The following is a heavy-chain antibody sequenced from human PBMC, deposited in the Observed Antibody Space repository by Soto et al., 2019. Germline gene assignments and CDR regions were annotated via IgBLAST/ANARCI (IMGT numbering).Heavy chain of an antibody. V-gene: IGHV4-59*01. CDR3: AREHGFSYGLNYFDP. CDR2: IYDSGST. D-gene: IGHD5-18*01. Sequence: PSETLSLTCTVSGGSINNYYGSWIRQPPGKGLEWIGYIYDSGSTNYNPSLKSRVTMSVDTSKNQFSLNLSSVTAADTAVYYCAREHGFSYGLNYFDPWGQGTLVTVSS. J-gene: IGHJ5*02. CDR1: GGSINNYY.